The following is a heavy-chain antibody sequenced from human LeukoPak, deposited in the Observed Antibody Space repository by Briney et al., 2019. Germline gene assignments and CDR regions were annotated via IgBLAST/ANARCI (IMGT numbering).Heavy chain of an antibody. CDR3: ARERQQLLFFDY. CDR2: IYSGGST. Sequence: GGSLRLSCAASGFTVSSNYMSWVRQAPGKGLEWVSVIYSGGSTYYADSVKGRFTISRDNSKNTLYLQMNSLRAEDTALYYCARERQQLLFFDYWGQGTLVTVSS. CDR1: GFTVSSNY. D-gene: IGHD6-13*01. V-gene: IGHV3-53*01. J-gene: IGHJ4*02.